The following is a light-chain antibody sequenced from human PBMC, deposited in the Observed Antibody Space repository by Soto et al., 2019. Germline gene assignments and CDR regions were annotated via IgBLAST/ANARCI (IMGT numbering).Light chain of an antibody. J-gene: IGKJ2*02. Sequence: DIVMTQSPDSLPVSLGERATINCKSSQSVLYNSNTKNYLAWYQQKPGQPPKLLIYWASTRESGVPDRFSGSGSGTDFTLTISSLQAEDVAVYYCQQYYSTPRTFGQGTKLEIK. CDR2: WAS. V-gene: IGKV4-1*01. CDR3: QQYYSTPRT. CDR1: QSVLYNSNTKNY.